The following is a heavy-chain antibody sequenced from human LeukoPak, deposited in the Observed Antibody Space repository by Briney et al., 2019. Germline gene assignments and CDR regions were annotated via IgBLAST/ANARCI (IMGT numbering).Heavy chain of an antibody. CDR1: GYSLSSGYY. CDR2: IYHSGST. Sequence: PSETLSLTCTVSGYSLSSGYYWGWIRQPPGKGLEWIGSIYHSGSTYYNPSLKSRVTISVDTSKNQFSLKLSSVTAADTAVYYCARSSSSGWYNYYFDYWGQGTLVTVSS. D-gene: IGHD6-19*01. V-gene: IGHV4-38-2*02. J-gene: IGHJ4*02. CDR3: ARSSSSGWYNYYFDY.